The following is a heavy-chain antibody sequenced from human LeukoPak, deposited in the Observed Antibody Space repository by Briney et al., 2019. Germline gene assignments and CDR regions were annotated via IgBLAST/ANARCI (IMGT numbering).Heavy chain of an antibody. CDR2: INPSGGST. D-gene: IGHD3-3*01. J-gene: IGHJ6*03. V-gene: IGHV1-46*01. CDR3: ARTYYDFWSGSYYYYMDV. CDR1: GYTFTSYY. Sequence: ASVKVSCKASGYTFTSYYMHWVRQAPGQGLEWMGIINPSGGSTSYAQKFQGRVTMTRDTSTGTVYMELSSLRSEDTAVYYCARTYYDFWSGSYYYYMDVWGKGTTVTVSS.